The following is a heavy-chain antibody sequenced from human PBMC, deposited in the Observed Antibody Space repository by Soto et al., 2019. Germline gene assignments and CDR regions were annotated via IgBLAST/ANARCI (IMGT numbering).Heavy chain of an antibody. CDR2: TNSDGSDT. D-gene: IGHD1-1*01. J-gene: IGHJ4*02. Sequence: GGSLRLSCAASGFTFSTYWMYWVRQAPGKGLVWVSRTNSDGSDTSYADSVKGRFTISRDNAKNTLYLQMNSLRAEDTAVYYCAKKVPGSNPLDSWGQGALVTVSS. CDR3: AKKVPGSNPLDS. CDR1: GFTFSTYW. V-gene: IGHV3-74*01.